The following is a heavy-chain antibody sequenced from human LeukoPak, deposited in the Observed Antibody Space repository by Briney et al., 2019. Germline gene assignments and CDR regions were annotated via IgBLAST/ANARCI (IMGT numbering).Heavy chain of an antibody. J-gene: IGHJ4*02. V-gene: IGHV3-48*03. CDR1: GFTFSSYE. CDR2: ISSSGSTI. D-gene: IGHD3-10*01. CDR3: ARDRPLYGSRSYFPFDY. Sequence: GGSLRLSCAASGFTFSSYEMNWVRQAPGKGLEWVSYISSSGSTIYYADSVKGRFTISRDNAKNSLYLQMNSLRAEDTAVYYCARDRPLYGSRSYFPFDYWGQGTLVTVSS.